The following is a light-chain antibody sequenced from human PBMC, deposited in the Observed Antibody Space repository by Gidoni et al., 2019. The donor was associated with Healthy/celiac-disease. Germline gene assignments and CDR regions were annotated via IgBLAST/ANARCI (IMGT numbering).Light chain of an antibody. J-gene: IGLJ7*01. CDR2: SNN. Sequence: QSVLTQPPSASGTPGQRVTISCSGSYSNIGSNTVNWYQQLPGTAPKLLIYSNNQRPSGVPDRFSGSKSGTSASLAISGLQSEDEADYYCAAWADSLNGAVFGGGTQLTVL. CDR3: AAWADSLNGAV. V-gene: IGLV1-44*01. CDR1: YSNIGSNT.